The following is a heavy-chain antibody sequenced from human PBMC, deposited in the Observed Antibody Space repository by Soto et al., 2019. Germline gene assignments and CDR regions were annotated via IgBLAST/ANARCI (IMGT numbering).Heavy chain of an antibody. CDR2: LIPIFGTA. CDR1: GGTFSSHA. V-gene: IGHV1-69*12. D-gene: IGHD1-1*01. CDR3: ASPDAYKGYYNGMDV. Sequence: QVQLVQSGAEVKKPGSSVKVSCKASGGTFSSHAISWVRQAPGQGLEWMGGLIPIFGTANYAQKFQGRVTITADDSTNTAYMDPRSLRSEATAVYYCASPDAYKGYYNGMDVWGPGTTVTVSS. J-gene: IGHJ6*02.